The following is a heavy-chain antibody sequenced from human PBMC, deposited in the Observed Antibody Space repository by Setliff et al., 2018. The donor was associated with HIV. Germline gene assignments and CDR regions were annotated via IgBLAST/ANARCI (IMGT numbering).Heavy chain of an antibody. D-gene: IGHD3-22*01. CDR3: ARFYDISGYYSNYHYYMDV. CDR2: IYYIGTT. J-gene: IGHJ6*03. Sequence: SETLSLTCTVSGGSISRFYWSWIRQPPGKGLEWIGHIYYIGTTNYNPSLKSRVTISVDTSKYHFSLKLSSVTAADTAVYYCARFYDISGYYSNYHYYMDVWGKGTAVTVSS. CDR1: GGSISRFY. V-gene: IGHV4-59*12.